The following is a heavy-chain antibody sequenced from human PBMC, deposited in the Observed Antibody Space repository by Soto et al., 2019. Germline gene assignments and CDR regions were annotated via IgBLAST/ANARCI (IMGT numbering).Heavy chain of an antibody. CDR1: RCSLSTSGVG. J-gene: IGHJ4*02. V-gene: IGHV2-5*02. CDR3: SHRPAYDISTGYYPFDF. Sequence: QITLNESGPTLVKPTQTLTMTCSFSRCSLSTSGVGLACIRQPPGKALEWLALIYWDDGKRYSPALKTRPNITKDTSKNQVVLTLTNLDAVDTATYSCSHRPAYDISTGYYPFDFCGQGAFVTFAS. CDR2: IYWDDGK. D-gene: IGHD3-9*01.